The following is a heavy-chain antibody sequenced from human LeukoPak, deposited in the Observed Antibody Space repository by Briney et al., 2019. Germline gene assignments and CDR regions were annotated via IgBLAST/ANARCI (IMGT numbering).Heavy chain of an antibody. CDR2: ISAYNGNT. CDR3: ATDGSSSGWGVFDY. CDR1: GYTFTSYG. V-gene: IGHV1-18*01. J-gene: IGHJ4*02. Sequence: ASVKVSCKASGYTFTSYGISWVRQAPGQGLEWMGWISAYNGNTNYAQKLQGRVTMTEDTSTDTAYMELSSLRSEDTAVYYCATDGSSSGWGVFDYWGQGTLVTVSS. D-gene: IGHD6-19*01.